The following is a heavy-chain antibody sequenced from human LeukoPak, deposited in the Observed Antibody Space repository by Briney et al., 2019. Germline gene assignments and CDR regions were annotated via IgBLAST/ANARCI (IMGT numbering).Heavy chain of an antibody. CDR3: ARNRDGYNSFDY. Sequence: SETLSLTCTVSAGSISSSSYYWGWIRQPPGKGLEWIGSIYYSGSTYYNPSLKGRVTISVDTSKNQFSLKLSSVTAADTAVYYCARNRDGYNSFDYWGQGTLVTVSS. D-gene: IGHD5-24*01. J-gene: IGHJ4*02. CDR1: AGSISSSSYY. CDR2: IYYSGST. V-gene: IGHV4-39*07.